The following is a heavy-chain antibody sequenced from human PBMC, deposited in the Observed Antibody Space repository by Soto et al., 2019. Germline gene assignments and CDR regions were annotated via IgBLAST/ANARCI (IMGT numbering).Heavy chain of an antibody. CDR1: GGSISSGGYS. J-gene: IGHJ4*02. CDR3: ARVNYDSSGYQLDY. CDR2: IYHSGST. D-gene: IGHD3-22*01. V-gene: IGHV4-30-2*01. Sequence: SETLSLTCAVSGGSISSGGYSWSWIRQPPGKGLEWIGYIYHSGSTYYNPSLKSRVIISVDRSKNQFSLKLSSVTAADTAVYYCARVNYDSSGYQLDYWGQGTLVTVSS.